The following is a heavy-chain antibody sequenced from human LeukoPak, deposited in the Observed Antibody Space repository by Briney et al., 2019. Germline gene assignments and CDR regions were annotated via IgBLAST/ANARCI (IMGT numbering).Heavy chain of an antibody. CDR1: GYTLTELS. D-gene: IGHD2-21*02. CDR3: ARGSYCGGDCYPDY. Sequence: ASVKVSCKVSGYTLTELSMHWVRQAPGQGLEWMAWISAYNGNTNYAQKFQGRVTMTTETSTSTAYMELRSLRSDDTAVYYCARGSYCGGDCYPDYWGQGTLVTVSS. V-gene: IGHV1-18*01. J-gene: IGHJ4*02. CDR2: ISAYNGNT.